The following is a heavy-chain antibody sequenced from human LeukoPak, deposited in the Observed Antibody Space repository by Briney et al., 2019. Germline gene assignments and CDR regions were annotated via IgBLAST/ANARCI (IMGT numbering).Heavy chain of an antibody. CDR2: IYYSGGT. CDR1: GGSISSYY. CDR3: ARVSYDSSGYSYYYYYYMDV. J-gene: IGHJ6*03. V-gene: IGHV4-59*01. Sequence: PSETLSLTCTVSGGSISSYYWSWIRQPPGKGLEWIGYIYYSGGTNYNPSLKSRVTISLATSTNQFSRKLSSVTAADTAVYYWARVSYDSSGYSYYYYYYMDVWGKGTTVTISS. D-gene: IGHD3-22*01.